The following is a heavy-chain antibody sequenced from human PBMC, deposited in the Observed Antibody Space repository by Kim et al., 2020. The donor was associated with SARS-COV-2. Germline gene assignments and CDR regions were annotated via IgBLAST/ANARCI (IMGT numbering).Heavy chain of an antibody. CDR2: IRSKAYGGTT. J-gene: IGHJ6*02. CDR1: GFTFGDYA. V-gene: IGHV3-49*04. CDR3: TRFLYCSSTSCYYDYYGMDV. Sequence: GGSLRLSCTASGFTFGDYAMSWVRQAPGKGLEWVGFIRSKAYGGTTEYAASVKGRFTISRDDSKSIAYLQMNSLETEDTAVYYCTRFLYCSSTSCYYDYYGMDVWGQGTTVTVSS. D-gene: IGHD2-2*01.